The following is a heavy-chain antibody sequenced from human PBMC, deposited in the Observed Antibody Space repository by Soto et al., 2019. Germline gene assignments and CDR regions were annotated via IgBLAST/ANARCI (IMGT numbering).Heavy chain of an antibody. CDR1: GGTFSSYA. CDR3: ARDPNIVVLPAALEASNWLAP. D-gene: IGHD2-2*01. CDR2: IIPIFGTA. J-gene: IGHJ5*01. V-gene: IGHV1-69*13. Sequence: SVKVSCKASGGTFSSYAISWVRQALGQGLEWMGGIIPIFGTANYAQKFQGRVTMTADASTSTAYMELRSLRSDDTAVYYCARDPNIVVLPAALEASNWLAPWAQGTLVTVSS.